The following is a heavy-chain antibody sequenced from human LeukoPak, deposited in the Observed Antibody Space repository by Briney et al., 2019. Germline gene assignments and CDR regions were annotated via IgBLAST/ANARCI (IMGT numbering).Heavy chain of an antibody. CDR1: GDSVSSNNAA. D-gene: IGHD3-16*01. CDR3: ARGRTFGGP. J-gene: IGHJ5*02. V-gene: IGHV6-1*01. Sequence: SQTLSLTCAISGDSVSSNNAAWNWIRQSPSRGLEWLGRTYYRSKWYNDYAASLKGQITINPDTSKNQFSLKLSSVTAADTAVYYCARGRTFGGPWGQGTLVTVSS. CDR2: TYYRSKWYN.